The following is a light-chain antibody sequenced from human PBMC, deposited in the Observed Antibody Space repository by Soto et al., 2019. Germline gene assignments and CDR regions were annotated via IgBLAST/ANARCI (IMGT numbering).Light chain of an antibody. CDR1: QSISSW. CDR3: QQSWT. J-gene: IGKJ1*01. V-gene: IGKV1-5*03. Sequence: DIQMTQSPSTLSASVGDRVTITCRASQSISSWLAWYQQKPGKAPKLLIYKASSLESGVPSRFSGSGSETELTLTISSLQPDDFATYYCQQSWTFGQGTKVEIK. CDR2: KAS.